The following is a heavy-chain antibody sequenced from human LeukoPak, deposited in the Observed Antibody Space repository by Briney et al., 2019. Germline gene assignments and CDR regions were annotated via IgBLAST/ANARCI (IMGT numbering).Heavy chain of an antibody. CDR1: GYTFTSYG. Sequence: GASVKVSCKASGYTFTSYGISWVRQAPGQGLEWMGWISAYNGNTNYAQKLQGRVTMTTDTSTSTAYMELRSLRSDDTAVYYCARRLLCSSTRCSGGAFDIWGQGTMVTVSS. CDR3: ARRLLCSSTRCSGGAFDI. J-gene: IGHJ3*02. CDR2: ISAYNGNT. V-gene: IGHV1-18*01. D-gene: IGHD2-2*01.